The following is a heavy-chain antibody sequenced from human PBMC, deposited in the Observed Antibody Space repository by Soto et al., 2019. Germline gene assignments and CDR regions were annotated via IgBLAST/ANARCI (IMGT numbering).Heavy chain of an antibody. CDR3: ARKVKTIVATIGLGSDY. CDR1: GYTFTSYG. CDR2: ISAYNGNT. D-gene: IGHD5-12*01. V-gene: IGHV1-18*01. J-gene: IGHJ4*02. Sequence: QVQLVQSGAEVKKPGASVKVSCKASGYTFTSYGISWVRQAPGQGLEWLGWISAYNGNTNYAQKLQGRVTMTTDTSTSTAYMELRSLRSDDTAVYYCARKVKTIVATIGLGSDYWGQGTLVTVSS.